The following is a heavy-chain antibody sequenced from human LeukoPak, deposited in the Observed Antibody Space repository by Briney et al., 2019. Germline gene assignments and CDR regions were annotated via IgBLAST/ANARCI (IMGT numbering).Heavy chain of an antibody. CDR2: ISSSSSYI. Sequence: PGGSLRLSCAASGFTFSSYSMNWVRQAPGKGLEWVSSISSSSSYIYYADSVKGRFTISRDNAKNSLYLQMNSLRAEDTAVYYCARGREYYGSGSYYNQHYYYYMDVWGKGTTVTDSS. D-gene: IGHD3-10*01. CDR1: GFTFSSYS. CDR3: ARGREYYGSGSYYNQHYYYYMDV. J-gene: IGHJ6*03. V-gene: IGHV3-21*01.